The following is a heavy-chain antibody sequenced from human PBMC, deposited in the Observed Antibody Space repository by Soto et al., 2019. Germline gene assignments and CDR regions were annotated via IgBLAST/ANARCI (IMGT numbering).Heavy chain of an antibody. D-gene: IGHD2-15*01. J-gene: IGHJ6*02. CDR1: GGTFSSYA. Sequence: QVQLVQSGAEVKKPGSSVKVSCEASGGTFSSYAITWVRQAPGQGLEWMGGIIPLLGTVDYAQKFQDRVTITADESTSTAYMELSSLRSEDTALYYCARVRHCSGGRCADYYGMDVWSQGTTVTVSS. CDR3: ARVRHCSGGRCADYYGMDV. V-gene: IGHV1-69*12. CDR2: IIPLLGTV.